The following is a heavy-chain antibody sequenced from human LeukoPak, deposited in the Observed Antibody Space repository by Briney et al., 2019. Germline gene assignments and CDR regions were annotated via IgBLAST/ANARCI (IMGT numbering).Heavy chain of an antibody. Sequence: PSETLSLTCTVSGGSISGYYWSWIRQPPGKRLEWIGYIYYTGSTTYNPALKSRVTISVDTSNNQFSLKLSSVTAADTAVFYCAGATSTAMGFRYFDYWGQGTLVTVSS. D-gene: IGHD5-18*01. CDR1: GGSISGYY. V-gene: IGHV4-59*01. CDR3: AGATSTAMGFRYFDY. J-gene: IGHJ4*02. CDR2: IYYTGST.